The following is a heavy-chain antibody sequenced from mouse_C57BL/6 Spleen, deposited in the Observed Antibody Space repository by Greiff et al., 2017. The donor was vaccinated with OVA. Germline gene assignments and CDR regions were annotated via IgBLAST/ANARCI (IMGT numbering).Heavy chain of an antibody. J-gene: IGHJ2*01. CDR1: GYTFTDYY. CDR3: ARQNYYGSSYFDY. CDR2: INPNNGGT. D-gene: IGHD1-1*01. Sequence: VQLQQSGPELVKPGASVKISCKASGYTFTDYYMNWVKQSHGKSLEWIGDINPNNGGTSYNQKFKGKATLTVDKSSSTAYMELSSLTSEDSAVYYCARQNYYGSSYFDYWGQGTTLTVSS. V-gene: IGHV1-26*01.